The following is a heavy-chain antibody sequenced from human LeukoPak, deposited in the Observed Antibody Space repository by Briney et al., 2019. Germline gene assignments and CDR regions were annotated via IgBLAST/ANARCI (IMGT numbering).Heavy chain of an antibody. J-gene: IGHJ4*02. D-gene: IGHD3-10*01. CDR3: ARVPGAPR. Sequence: SETLSLTCTVSGASISSYYWNWIGQRPGNGLEGIGYIYYIGITSYNPSLKSRVTISVDTSKMQFSLQLSSVTAADTAVYYCARVPGAPRWGQGTLVTVSS. V-gene: IGHV4-59*01. CDR1: GASISSYY. CDR2: IYYIGIT.